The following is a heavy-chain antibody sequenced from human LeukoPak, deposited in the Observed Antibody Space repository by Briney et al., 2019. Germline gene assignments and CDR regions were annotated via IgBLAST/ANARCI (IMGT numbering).Heavy chain of an antibody. Sequence: KPSETLSLTCSVSGGSISSYYWSWIRQPPGKGLEWIGYIYDSGSSNYNPSLKSRITILVDTSKSQFSLSLSSVTAADTAVYYCARWGATTAYYYYYALDVWGQGTTVAVSS. J-gene: IGHJ6*02. CDR3: ARWGATTAYYYYYALDV. CDR2: IYDSGSS. V-gene: IGHV4-59*12. CDR1: GGSISSYY. D-gene: IGHD1-26*01.